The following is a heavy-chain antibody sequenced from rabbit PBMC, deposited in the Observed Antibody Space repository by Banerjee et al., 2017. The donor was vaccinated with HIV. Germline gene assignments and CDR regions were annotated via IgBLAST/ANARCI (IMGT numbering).Heavy chain of an antibody. CDR1: GSDISGYS. J-gene: IGHJ4*01. D-gene: IGHD4-1*01. V-gene: IGHV1S45*01. CDR3: GRGVGSSVWGDL. Sequence: QEQLEESGGDLVTPGGTLTLTCTASGSDISGYSISWVRQAPGKGLEWIACINTSSGNTVYASWAKGRFTISKTSSTTVTLQMTSLTAADTATYFCGRGVGSSVWGDLWGQGTLVTVS. CDR2: INTSSGNT.